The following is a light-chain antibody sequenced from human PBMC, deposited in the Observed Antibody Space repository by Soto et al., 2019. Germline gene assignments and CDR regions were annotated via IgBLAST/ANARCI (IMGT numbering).Light chain of an antibody. Sequence: QSALTQPPSASGSPGQSVTISCTGTSSDVGYYDYVSWYQQHPDKAPKLVIYEVTKRPSGVPDRVSASKSGNTASLTVSGLRAEDEADYYCSSYAGSNNFVFGSGTKVTVL. CDR1: SSDVGYYDY. CDR2: EVT. V-gene: IGLV2-8*01. J-gene: IGLJ1*01. CDR3: SSYAGSNNFV.